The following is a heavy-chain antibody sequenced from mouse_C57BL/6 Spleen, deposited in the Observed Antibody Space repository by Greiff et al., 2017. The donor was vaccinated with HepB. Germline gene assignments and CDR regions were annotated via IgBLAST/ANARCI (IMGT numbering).Heavy chain of an antibody. CDR2: IYPGDGDT. J-gene: IGHJ2*01. V-gene: IGHV1-82*01. CDR3: ARDYYGSNYFDY. Sequence: VQVVESGPELVKPGASVKISCKASGYAFSSSWMNWVKQRPGKGLEWIGRIYPGDGDTNYNGKFKGKATLTADKSSSTAYMQLSSLTSEDSAVYFCARDYYGSNYFDYWGQGTTLTVSS. CDR1: GYAFSSSW. D-gene: IGHD1-1*01.